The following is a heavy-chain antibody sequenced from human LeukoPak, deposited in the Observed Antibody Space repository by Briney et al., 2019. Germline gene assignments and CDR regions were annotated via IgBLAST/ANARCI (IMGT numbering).Heavy chain of an antibody. J-gene: IGHJ4*02. CDR2: INGSGGNP. V-gene: IGHV3-23*01. CDR1: GFTFSSYC. Sequence: GGSLRLSCAASGFTFSSYCMSWVRQAPGKGLEGVSAINGSGGNPYYTDSVKGRFTISRDNSKNTLYLQMNSLRAEDTAVYYCAKAVDGTGWYLFDYWGQGALVTVSS. D-gene: IGHD6-19*01. CDR3: AKAVDGTGWYLFDY.